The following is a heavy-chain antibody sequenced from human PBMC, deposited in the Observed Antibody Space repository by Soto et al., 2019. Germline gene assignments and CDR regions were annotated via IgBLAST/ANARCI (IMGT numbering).Heavy chain of an antibody. CDR3: ARSGLGYCSSTSCPRGGYSGYDLGGGYYYYYYGMDV. D-gene: IGHD2-2*01. CDR1: GGTFSSYA. CDR2: IIPIFGTA. J-gene: IGHJ6*02. V-gene: IGHV1-69*13. Sequence: GASVKVSCKASGGTFSSYAISWVRQAPGQGLEWMGGIIPIFGTANYAQKFQGRVTITADESTSTAYMELSSLRSEDTAVYYCARSGLGYCSSTSCPRGGYSGYDLGGGYYYYYYGMDVWGQGTRSPSP.